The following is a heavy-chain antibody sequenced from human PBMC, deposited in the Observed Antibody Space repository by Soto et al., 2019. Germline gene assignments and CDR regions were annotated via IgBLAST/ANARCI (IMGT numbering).Heavy chain of an antibody. V-gene: IGHV4-30-4*01. CDR2: IYYSGST. Sequence: QVQLQESGPGLVKPSQTLSLTCTVSGGSISSGDYYWSWIRQPPGKGLEWIGYIYYSGSTYYNPPLKSRVTISVDTSKNQFSLKLSSVTAADTAVYYCARSQRNYDFWSGSPYYFDYWGQGTLVTVSS. CDR3: ARSQRNYDFWSGSPYYFDY. J-gene: IGHJ4*02. D-gene: IGHD3-3*01. CDR1: GGSISSGDYY.